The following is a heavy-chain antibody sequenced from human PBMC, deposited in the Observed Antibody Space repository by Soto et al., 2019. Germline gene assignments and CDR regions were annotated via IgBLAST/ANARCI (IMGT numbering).Heavy chain of an antibody. J-gene: IGHJ4*02. Sequence: EVQLVESGGGLVQPGGSLRLSCAASGFTFSGSWMHWVRQAPGKGLVWVSRISSDGSSTTYADSVKGRFTISRYNAKNMLYLQMNSLRAEDTAVYYCATAGTGTVTYWGQGTLATVSS. D-gene: IGHD1-1*01. V-gene: IGHV3-74*03. CDR2: ISSDGSST. CDR1: GFTFSGSW. CDR3: ATAGTGTVTY.